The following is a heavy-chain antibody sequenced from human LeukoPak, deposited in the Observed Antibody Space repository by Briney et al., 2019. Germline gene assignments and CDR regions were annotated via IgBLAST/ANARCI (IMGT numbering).Heavy chain of an antibody. D-gene: IGHD4-23*01. CDR3: ARDYGGSSPFDY. Sequence: GGSLRLSCAASGFTFSRNGMTWVRQAPGKGLEWVSAISGSGGNTYYADSVKGRFTISRDNAKNSLYLQMNSLRAEDTAVYYCARDYGGSSPFDYWGQGTLVTVSS. CDR1: GFTFSRNG. CDR2: ISGSGGNT. V-gene: IGHV3-23*01. J-gene: IGHJ4*02.